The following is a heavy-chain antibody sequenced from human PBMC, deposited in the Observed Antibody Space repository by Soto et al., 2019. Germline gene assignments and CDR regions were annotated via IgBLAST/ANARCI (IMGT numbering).Heavy chain of an antibody. CDR1: GFTFSNFD. Sequence: LRLSCATSGFTFSNFDMHWVRQVPGKGLEWVSAIGAARDPYYLGSVKGRFTISRENAKNSVYLQMNDLRAGDSAVYYCARAYTGRLPRRADYYYAMDVWGQGTTVTVSS. D-gene: IGHD2-2*02. V-gene: IGHV3-13*05. CDR2: IGAARDP. CDR3: ARAYTGRLPRRADYYYAMDV. J-gene: IGHJ6*02.